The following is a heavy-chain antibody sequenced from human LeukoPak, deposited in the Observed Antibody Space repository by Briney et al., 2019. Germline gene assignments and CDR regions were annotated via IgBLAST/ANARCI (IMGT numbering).Heavy chain of an antibody. Sequence: QPSESLSLACTVSGGSISSGSYYWRWIRQPAGKGLEWIGRSYTSGSTNYNPSLKSRVTISVDTSKNQFSLKLSSVIAADTAVYYCARGGGSDWYFDLWGRGTLVTVSS. CDR3: ARGGGSDWYFDL. V-gene: IGHV4-61*02. J-gene: IGHJ2*01. D-gene: IGHD3-16*01. CDR1: GGSISSGSYY. CDR2: SYTSGST.